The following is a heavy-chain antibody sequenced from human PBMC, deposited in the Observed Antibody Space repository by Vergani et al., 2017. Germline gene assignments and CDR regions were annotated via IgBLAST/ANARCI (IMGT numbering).Heavy chain of an antibody. CDR3: ARLYGRDSSGSKYFDY. Sequence: EVQLVQSGAEVKKPGESLKISCQISGYSFTNYWIGWVRQMPGKGLEWMGIIHPADSDTRYSPSFQGQVTISVDKSISTAYLQRSSLRASDSAMYYCARLYGRDSSGSKYFDYLGPGTLVTVSS. V-gene: IGHV5-51*01. D-gene: IGHD3-22*01. J-gene: IGHJ4*02. CDR1: GYSFTNYW. CDR2: IHPADSDT.